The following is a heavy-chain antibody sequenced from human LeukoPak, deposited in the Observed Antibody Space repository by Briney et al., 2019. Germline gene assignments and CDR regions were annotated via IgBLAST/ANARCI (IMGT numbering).Heavy chain of an antibody. CDR1: GFTFSSYA. V-gene: IGHV3-23*01. D-gene: IGHD5-12*01. CDR3: AKDLGGSTDY. Sequence: PGGSLRLSCAASGFTFSSYAMGWVRQAPGKGLEWVSLIRGSTYYADSVKGRFTISRDNSQNTLYLQMNSLRAEDTALYYCAKDLGGSTDYWGQGTLVTVSS. J-gene: IGHJ4*02. CDR2: IRGST.